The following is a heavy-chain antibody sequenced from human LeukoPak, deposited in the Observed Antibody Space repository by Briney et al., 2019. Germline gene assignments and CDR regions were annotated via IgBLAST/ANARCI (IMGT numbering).Heavy chain of an antibody. D-gene: IGHD3-10*01. CDR3: ARVVLLWFGELVDAFDI. CDR1: GFTVSSKY. V-gene: IGHV3-66*01. J-gene: IGHJ3*02. Sequence: PGGSLRLSCAASGFTVSSKYLSWVRQAPGKGLEWVSVIYSGGSTYYADSVQGRFTISRDNSKNTLYLQMNSLRAEDTAVYYCARVVLLWFGELVDAFDIWGQGTMVTVSS. CDR2: IYSGGST.